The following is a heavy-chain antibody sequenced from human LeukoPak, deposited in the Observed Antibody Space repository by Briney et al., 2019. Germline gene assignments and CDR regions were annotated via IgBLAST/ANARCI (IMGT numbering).Heavy chain of an antibody. CDR2: ISSSSTI. J-gene: IGHJ4*02. CDR3: ARDRPRVVVVAATPLLGYFDY. D-gene: IGHD2-15*01. CDR1: GFTFSDYY. Sequence: GGSLRLSCAASGFTFSDYYMNWVRQAPGKGLEWVSSISSSSTIYYADSVKGRFTISRDNAKNSLYLQMSSLRAEDTAVYYCARDRPRVVVVAATPLLGYFDYWGQGTLVTVSS. V-gene: IGHV3-69-1*01.